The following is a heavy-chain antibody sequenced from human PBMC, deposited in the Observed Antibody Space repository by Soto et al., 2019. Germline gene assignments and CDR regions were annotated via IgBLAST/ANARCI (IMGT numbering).Heavy chain of an antibody. CDR3: ARDGGLDKLLSYGMDV. CDR1: GGSIGHYY. Sequence: PAETLSLTCTVSGGSIGHYYWSWIRRPPGRGLQWIGYVYHTGTTAYSPSLKSRVTISVDTSKNQVSLRLNSVTAADTAVYYCARDGGLDKLLSYGMDVWGQGSAVTVSS. D-gene: IGHD3-16*01. V-gene: IGHV4-59*01. J-gene: IGHJ6*02. CDR2: VYHTGTT.